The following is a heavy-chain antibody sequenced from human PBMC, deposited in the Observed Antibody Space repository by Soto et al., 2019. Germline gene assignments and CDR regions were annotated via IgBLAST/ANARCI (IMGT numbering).Heavy chain of an antibody. CDR3: ATDVVVVVAASYFDY. CDR1: GYTFTSYG. V-gene: IGHV1-18*01. D-gene: IGHD2-15*01. CDR2: ISAYNGNT. J-gene: IGHJ4*02. Sequence: QVQLVQSGAEVKKPGASVKVSCKASGYTFTSYGISWVRQAPGQGLEWMGWISAYNGNTNYAQKLQGRGTMTTDTSTSTAYMGLRSLRADDTAVYYCATDVVVVVAASYFDYWGQGTLVTVSS.